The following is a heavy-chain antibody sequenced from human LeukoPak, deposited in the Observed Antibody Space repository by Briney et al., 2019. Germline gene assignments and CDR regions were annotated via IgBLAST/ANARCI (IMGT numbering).Heavy chain of an antibody. CDR2: IYYSGST. V-gene: IGHV4-61*08. Sequence: SETLSLTCTVSGGSISSGGYYWSWIRQHPGKGLEWIGYIYYSGSTNYNPSLKSRVTISVDTSKNQFSLKLSSVTAADTAVYYCARSPAYSSSWYPQSEWPTSYGMDVWGQGTTVTVSS. CDR3: ARSPAYSSSWYPQSEWPTSYGMDV. CDR1: GGSISSGGYY. D-gene: IGHD6-13*01. J-gene: IGHJ6*02.